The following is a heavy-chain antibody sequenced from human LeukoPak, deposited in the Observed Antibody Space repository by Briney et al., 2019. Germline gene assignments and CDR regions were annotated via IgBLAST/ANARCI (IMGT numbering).Heavy chain of an antibody. V-gene: IGHV3-23*01. CDR1: GFTFSNYA. CDR2: VSGGGITT. J-gene: IGHJ4*02. Sequence: GRSLRLSCAASGFTFSNYAMSWVRQAPGKGLDWVSTVSGGGITTYYPDSARGRFTISRDNSKNTLYLQMNSLTAEDTAVYYCPRQSYASGWNPFDYWGQGILVTVSS. CDR3: PRQSYASGWNPFDY. D-gene: IGHD6-19*01.